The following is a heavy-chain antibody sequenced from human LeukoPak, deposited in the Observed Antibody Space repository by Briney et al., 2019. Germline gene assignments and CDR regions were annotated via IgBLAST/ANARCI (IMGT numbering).Heavy chain of an antibody. Sequence: SETLSLTCTVSGGSISSSSYYWGWIRQPPGKGLEWIGSIYYSGSTYYNPSLKSRVTISVDTSKNQFSLKLSSVTAADTAVYYCARHSESWSYGDHGGFDFWGQGTLVTVSS. CDR1: GGSISSSSYY. J-gene: IGHJ4*02. V-gene: IGHV4-39*07. CDR3: ARHSESWSYGDHGGFDF. D-gene: IGHD4-17*01. CDR2: IYYSGST.